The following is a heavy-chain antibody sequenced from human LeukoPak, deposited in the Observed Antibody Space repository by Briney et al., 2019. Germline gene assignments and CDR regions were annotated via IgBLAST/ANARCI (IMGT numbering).Heavy chain of an antibody. J-gene: IGHJ4*02. CDR2: INPSGGST. Sequence: ASVKVSCKASGYTFTGYYMHWVRQAPGQGLEWMGIINPSGGSTSYAQKFQGRVTMNRDTSTSTVYMELSSLRSEDTAVYYCARDSGSGYYPDYWGQGTLVTVSS. D-gene: IGHD3-3*01. V-gene: IGHV1-46*01. CDR3: ARDSGSGYYPDY. CDR1: GYTFTGYY.